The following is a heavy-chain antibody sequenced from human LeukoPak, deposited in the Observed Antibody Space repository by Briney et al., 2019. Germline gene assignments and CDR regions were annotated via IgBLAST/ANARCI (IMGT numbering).Heavy chain of an antibody. D-gene: IGHD6-13*01. CDR3: ARDQSAAGTIWFDP. CDR2: ISYLGST. CDR1: GFTIGTSW. Sequence: SETLSLTCTVSGFTIGTSWRSWIRQPPGKGLEWIGYISYLGSTSYNPSLQSRVTLSLDASKSQFSLKLRSVTAADTAIYYCARDQSAAGTIWFDPWGQGTLVTVSS. J-gene: IGHJ5*02. V-gene: IGHV4-59*01.